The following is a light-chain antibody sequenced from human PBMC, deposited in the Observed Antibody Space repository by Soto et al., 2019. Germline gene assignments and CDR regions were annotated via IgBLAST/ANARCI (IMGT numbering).Light chain of an antibody. CDR2: DAS. CDR3: QHRHN. V-gene: IGKV3-11*01. Sequence: EVVLTQSPATRSLSPGDRATLSCRASQSVSIDFAWYQQKPGQAPRLLIYDASNRATGIPARFSGSGSGTDFTLTISSLEPEDFAVYYCQHRHNFGPGTKVDI. CDR1: QSVSID. J-gene: IGKJ3*01.